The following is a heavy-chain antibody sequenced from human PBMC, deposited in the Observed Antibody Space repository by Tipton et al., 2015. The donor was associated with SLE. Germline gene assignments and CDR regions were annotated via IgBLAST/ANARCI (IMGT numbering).Heavy chain of an antibody. CDR3: AREPDY. Sequence: TLSLTCAVSGGSFIDYYWTWIRQPPGRGLEWIGEINHSGRSKHNPSFKSRITISVDTSKKQFSLRLSSVTAADTGVYYCAREPDYWGQGTLVTVSS. CDR2: INHSGRS. CDR1: GGSFIDYY. J-gene: IGHJ4*02. V-gene: IGHV4-34*01.